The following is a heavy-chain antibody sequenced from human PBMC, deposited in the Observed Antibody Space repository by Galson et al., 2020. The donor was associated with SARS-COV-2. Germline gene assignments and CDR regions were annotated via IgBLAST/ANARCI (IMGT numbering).Heavy chain of an antibody. D-gene: IGHD5-12*01. CDR2: IYYSGST. J-gene: IGHJ4*02. V-gene: IGHV4-39*01. CDR1: GGSISSGGYY. Sequence: SETLSLTCTVSGGSISSGGYYWGWIRQPPGKGLEWIGSIYYSGSTYYNPSLKSRVTISVDTSKNQFSLKLSSVTAADTAVYYCARRMVATWRESDYWGQGTLVTVSS. CDR3: ARRMVATWRESDY.